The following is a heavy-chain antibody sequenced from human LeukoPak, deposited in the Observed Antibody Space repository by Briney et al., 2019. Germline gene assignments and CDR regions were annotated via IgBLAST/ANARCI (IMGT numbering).Heavy chain of an antibody. Sequence: GGSLRLSCAASGFTFSSYWMHWVRQAPGKGLMWVSRINSDGSSKIYADSVKGRFTISRDNAKNTLYLQMNSLRAEDTAVFYCARVGQAGYVGYPLDYRGQGTLVTDSS. J-gene: IGHJ4*02. CDR2: INSDGSSK. CDR1: GFTFSSYW. V-gene: IGHV3-74*01. CDR3: ARVGQAGYVGYPLDY. D-gene: IGHD5-12*01.